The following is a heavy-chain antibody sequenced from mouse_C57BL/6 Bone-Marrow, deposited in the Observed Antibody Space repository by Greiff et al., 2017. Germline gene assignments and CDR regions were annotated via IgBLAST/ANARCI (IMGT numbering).Heavy chain of an antibody. D-gene: IGHD1-1*01. CDR3: ARTYYYGSTGMAY. Sequence: EVQLQQSGPELVKPGASVKISCKASGYSFTDYNMNWVKQSNGKSLEWIGVINPNYGTTSYNQKFKGKATLTVDQSSSTAYMQLSSLTSEDSAVYCCARTYYYGSTGMAYWGQGTLVTVSA. CDR2: INPNYGTT. V-gene: IGHV1-39*01. CDR1: GYSFTDYN. J-gene: IGHJ3*01.